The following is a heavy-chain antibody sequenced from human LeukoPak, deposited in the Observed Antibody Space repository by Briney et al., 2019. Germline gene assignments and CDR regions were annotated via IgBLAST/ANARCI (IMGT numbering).Heavy chain of an antibody. J-gene: IGHJ3*02. V-gene: IGHV3-30-3*01. CDR3: ASTRITMIVVSYTFDI. CDR1: GFTFSSYA. Sequence: GGSLRLSCAASGFTFSSYAMHWVRQAPGKGLEWVAVISYDGSNKYYADSVKGRFTISRDNSKNTLYLQMNSLRAEDTAVYYCASTRITMIVVSYTFDIWGQGTMVTVSS. D-gene: IGHD3-22*01. CDR2: ISYDGSNK.